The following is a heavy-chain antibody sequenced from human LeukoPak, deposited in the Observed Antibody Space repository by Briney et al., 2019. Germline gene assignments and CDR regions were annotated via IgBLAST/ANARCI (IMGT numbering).Heavy chain of an antibody. V-gene: IGHV3-21*01. CDR2: ISPSGDHR. CDR3: ARDAAYFDSSGYYPDPLDY. Sequence: GGSLRLSCAASGFSFSPYNINWVRQAPGKGLEWVSCISPSGDHRYYADSVRGRFTISRDNAKNSVYLQMNSLRAEDTAVYYCARDAAYFDSSGYYPDPLDYWGQGTLVSVSS. CDR1: GFSFSPYN. J-gene: IGHJ4*02. D-gene: IGHD3-22*01.